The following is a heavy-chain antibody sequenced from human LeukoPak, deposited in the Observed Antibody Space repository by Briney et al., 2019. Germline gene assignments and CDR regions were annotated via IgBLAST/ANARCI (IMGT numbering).Heavy chain of an antibody. CDR1: GGTFSSDA. CDR3: ARGAVGATLCFEY. J-gene: IGHJ4*02. Sequence: EASVKVSCKASGGTFSSDAIGWVRQAPGQGLEWMGGIIPIFGTANYAQKFQGRVTITTDESTSTDYMELSSLRSEDTAVYYCARGAVGATLCFEYWGQGTLVTVSS. V-gene: IGHV1-69*05. CDR2: IIPIFGTA. D-gene: IGHD1-26*01.